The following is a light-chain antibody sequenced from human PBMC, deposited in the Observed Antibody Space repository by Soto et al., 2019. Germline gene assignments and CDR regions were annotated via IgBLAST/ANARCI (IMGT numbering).Light chain of an antibody. V-gene: IGKV3-11*01. J-gene: IGKJ4*01. CDR2: DAS. Sequence: EIVLTQSPATLSLSPGERATLSCRASQSIGSHLAWYQQKPGQPPKVLIYDASHRATGIPARFSGSGSGTDFTLTISSLETEDFAVYYCQQRSNWPPLTFGGGTKVEIK. CDR1: QSIGSH. CDR3: QQRSNWPPLT.